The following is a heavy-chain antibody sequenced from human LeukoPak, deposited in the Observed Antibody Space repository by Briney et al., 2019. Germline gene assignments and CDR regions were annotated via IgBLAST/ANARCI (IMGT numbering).Heavy chain of an antibody. J-gene: IGHJ4*02. CDR2: INHSGST. D-gene: IGHD2-21*02. CDR1: GGSFSGYY. V-gene: IGHV4-34*01. Sequence: PSETLSLTCAVYGGSFSGYYWSWIRQPPGKGLEWIGEINHSGSTNYNPSLKSRVTISVDTSKNQFSLKLSSVTAADTAVYYCARGPKSPECGGDCGPSSSDYWGQGTLVTVSS. CDR3: ARGPKSPECGGDCGPSSSDY.